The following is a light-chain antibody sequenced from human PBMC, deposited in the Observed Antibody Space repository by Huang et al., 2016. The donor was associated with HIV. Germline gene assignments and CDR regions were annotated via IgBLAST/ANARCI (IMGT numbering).Light chain of an antibody. CDR2: DAS. CDR3: QQRSNWPLT. V-gene: IGKV3-11*01. CDR1: QSVSSD. J-gene: IGKJ4*01. Sequence: ETVLTQSPATLSLSPGERATLSCRAIQSVSSDLAWYQHKRGQAPRLLIYDASKRATGIPARFSGSGSGTDFTLTISNLESEDFAVYYCQQRSNWPLTFGGGTKVEIK.